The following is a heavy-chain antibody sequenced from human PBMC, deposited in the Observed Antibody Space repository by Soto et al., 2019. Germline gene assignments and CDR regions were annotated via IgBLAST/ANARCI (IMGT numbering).Heavy chain of an antibody. D-gene: IGHD5-18*01. J-gene: IGHJ5*02. CDR1: GFTFRSYA. V-gene: IGHV3-23*01. CDR3: AQGSGYSYSYTLWFDP. CDR2: ISGSGGST. Sequence: GGSLRLSCAASGFTFRSYAMSWVRQAPGKGLEWVSDISGSGGSTYHTDSVKGRFIISRDNSKNTLYLQLNSLRAEDTAVYYWAQGSGYSYSYTLWFDPWGQGTLVTVSS.